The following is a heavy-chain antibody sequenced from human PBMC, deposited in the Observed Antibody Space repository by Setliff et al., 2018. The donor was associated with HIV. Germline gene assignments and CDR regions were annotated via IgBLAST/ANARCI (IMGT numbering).Heavy chain of an antibody. J-gene: IGHJ6*03. CDR2: IYYSGST. D-gene: IGHD3-10*01. CDR3: ARDRRGYYYGSGSCYMDV. V-gene: IGHV4-39*02. Sequence: PSETLSLTCTVSGGSIRSSSSYWGWIRQPPGKGLEWIGIIYYSGSTDYNPSLKSRVTISGDTSKNQFSLKLSSVTAADTAVYYCARDRRGYYYGSGSCYMDVWGTGTTVTVSS. CDR1: GGSIRSSSSY.